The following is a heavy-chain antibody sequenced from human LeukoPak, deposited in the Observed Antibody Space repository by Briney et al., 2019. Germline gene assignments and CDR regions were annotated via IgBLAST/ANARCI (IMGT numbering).Heavy chain of an antibody. V-gene: IGHV4-31*03. J-gene: IGHJ5*02. D-gene: IGHD6-13*01. CDR1: GGSISSGGYY. CDR2: IYYSGST. CDR3: ARGTIAGVVYNWFDP. Sequence: SETLSLTCTVSGGSISSGGYYWSWIRQHPAKGLEWIGYIYYSGSTYYNPSLKSRVTISVDTSKNQFSLKLSSVTAADTAVYYCARGTIAGVVYNWFDPWGQGTLVTVSS.